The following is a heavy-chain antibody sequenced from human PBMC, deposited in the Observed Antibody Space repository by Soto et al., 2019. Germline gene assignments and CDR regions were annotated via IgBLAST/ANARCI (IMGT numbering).Heavy chain of an antibody. Sequence: EVQLVESGGGLVKPGGSLRLSCAASGFTFSNAWMNWVRQAPGKGLEWVGRIKSKTDGGTTDYAAPVKGRFTISRDDSKNTQYLQMNSLKTEDTAVYYCTTDGELHRPYYYGMDVWGQGTTVTVSS. D-gene: IGHD2-21*01. CDR3: TTDGELHRPYYYGMDV. CDR2: IKSKTDGGTT. CDR1: GFTFSNAW. V-gene: IGHV3-15*07. J-gene: IGHJ6*02.